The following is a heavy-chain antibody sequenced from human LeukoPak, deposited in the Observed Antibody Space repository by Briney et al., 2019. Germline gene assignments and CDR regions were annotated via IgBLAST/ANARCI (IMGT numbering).Heavy chain of an antibody. V-gene: IGHV3-7*01. CDR3: ARDRGYSGYDPTAGY. Sequence: SGGSLRLSCTASGFTFSSYWMSWVRQAPGKGLEWVANIKQDGSEKYYVDSVKGRFTISRDNAKNSLYLQMNSLRAEDTAVYYCARDRGYSGYDPTAGYWGQGTLVTVSS. J-gene: IGHJ4*02. D-gene: IGHD5-12*01. CDR2: IKQDGSEK. CDR1: GFTFSSYW.